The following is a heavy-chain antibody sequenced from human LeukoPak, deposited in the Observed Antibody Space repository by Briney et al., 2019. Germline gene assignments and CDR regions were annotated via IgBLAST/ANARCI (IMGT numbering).Heavy chain of an antibody. CDR3: ANRVGGVTRGAP. D-gene: IGHD4-17*01. Sequence: PGGSLRLSCAASGFTFSSYALAWVRQAPGKGLEWVSTISGSGGSTYYADSVKGRFTISRDNSKRSLYLQMNSLRAEDTAVYYCANRVGGVTRGAPWGQGTLVTASS. CDR2: ISGSGGST. CDR1: GFTFSSYA. V-gene: IGHV3-23*01. J-gene: IGHJ5*02.